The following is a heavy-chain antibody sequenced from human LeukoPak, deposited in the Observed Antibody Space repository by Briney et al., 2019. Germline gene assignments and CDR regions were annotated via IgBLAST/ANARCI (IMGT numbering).Heavy chain of an antibody. CDR2: IYYTGSS. CDR3: ASRKLGNDY. V-gene: IGHV4-59*02. D-gene: IGHD7-27*01. CDR1: GGSVSDYY. J-gene: IGHJ4*01. Sequence: SETLSLTCTVSGGSVSDYYWSWIRQSPGKGVEWIGYIYYTGSSSYNPSLRSRVTISPDTSKNQFSLKLSSVTAADTAVYYCASRKLGNDYWGQGTLVTVSS.